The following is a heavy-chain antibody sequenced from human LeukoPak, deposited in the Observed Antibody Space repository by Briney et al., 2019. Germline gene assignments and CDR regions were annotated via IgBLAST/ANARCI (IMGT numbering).Heavy chain of an antibody. Sequence: GGSLRLSCAASGFTFSNYAMTWVRQAPGKGLEWVSYISSSGSTIYYADSVKGRFTISRDNAKNSLYLQMNSLRAEDTAVYYCARDPGYSYGYGMDVWGQGTTVTVSS. CDR3: ARDPGYSYGYGMDV. CDR2: ISSSGSTI. V-gene: IGHV3-11*01. CDR1: GFTFSNYA. J-gene: IGHJ6*02. D-gene: IGHD5-18*01.